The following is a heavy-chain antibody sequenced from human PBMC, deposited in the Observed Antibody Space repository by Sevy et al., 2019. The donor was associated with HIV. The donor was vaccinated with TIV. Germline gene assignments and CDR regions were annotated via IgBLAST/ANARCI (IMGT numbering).Heavy chain of an antibody. V-gene: IGHV3-30*18. D-gene: IGHD3-22*01. CDR2: ISYDGSNK. Sequence: GGSLRLSCAASGFTFSSFGMHWVRQAPGKGLEWVSFISYDGSNKNYADSVKGRLTVSRDKSKNTLYLQMNSLRAEDTAVYYCAKDLDYFDSSAGPSSLIYNYCYGLEDWGPGTTVTVSS. CDR3: AKDLDYFDSSAGPSSLIYNYCYGLED. CDR1: GFTFSSFG. J-gene: IGHJ6*01.